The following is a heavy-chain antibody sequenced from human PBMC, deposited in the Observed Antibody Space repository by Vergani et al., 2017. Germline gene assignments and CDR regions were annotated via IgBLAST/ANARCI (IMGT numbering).Heavy chain of an antibody. V-gene: IGHV3-33*01. CDR1: GFTFNQYG. CDR3: ARDWGPWDIVVVGNY. Sequence: QVQLVESGGGVVQPGRSLRLSCAASGFTFNQYGMHWVRQAPGKGLEWVAVTWYDGNNKQYADSVKGRFTISRDNSKSTMYLQMNSLRAEDTAVYYCARDWGPWDIVVVGNYWGQGTLVTVSS. J-gene: IGHJ4*02. D-gene: IGHD2-2*01. CDR2: TWYDGNNK.